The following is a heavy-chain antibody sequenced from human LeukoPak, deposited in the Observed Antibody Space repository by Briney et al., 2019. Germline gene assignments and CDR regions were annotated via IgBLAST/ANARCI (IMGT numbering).Heavy chain of an antibody. CDR3: AGQGGYAWSWFDP. V-gene: IGHV1-18*01. D-gene: IGHD3-3*01. J-gene: IGHJ5*02. CDR1: GYTFTSFG. CDR2: ISPYNGNT. Sequence: ASVKVSCKASGYTFTSFGIGWLPQSPGQGLESMRWISPYNGNTKYAKKFQGRVIMTTDTSTSTVYMELRSLTSDDTAVYYCAGQGGYAWSWFDPWGQGTLVTVSS.